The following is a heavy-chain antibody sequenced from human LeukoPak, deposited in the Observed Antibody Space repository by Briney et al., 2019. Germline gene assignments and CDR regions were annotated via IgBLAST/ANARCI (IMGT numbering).Heavy chain of an antibody. CDR3: AKYIFGSDYFEY. Sequence: PSETLSLTCTVSGGSISGYYWSWIRQPAGQGLEWIGRIFSSGTPNYNPSLKSRVTMSVDTYNNHFSLKLSSVTAADTAVYYCAKYIFGSDYFEYWGQGTLVTISS. V-gene: IGHV4-4*07. J-gene: IGHJ4*02. CDR2: IFSSGTP. CDR1: GGSISGYY. D-gene: IGHD5-18*01.